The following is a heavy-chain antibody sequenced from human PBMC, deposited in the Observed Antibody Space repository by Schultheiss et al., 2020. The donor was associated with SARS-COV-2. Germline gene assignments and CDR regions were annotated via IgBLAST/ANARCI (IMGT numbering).Heavy chain of an antibody. CDR1: GFTVSSNY. CDR3: TSLGYGDYYYYYGMDV. V-gene: IGHV3-23*01. J-gene: IGHJ6*02. Sequence: GGSLRLSCAASGFTVSSNYMSWVRQAPGKGLEWVSAISGSGGSTYYADSVKGRFTISRDNSKNTLSQQMNSLRAEDTAVYYCTSLGYGDYYYYYGMDVWGQGTTVTVSS. D-gene: IGHD4-17*01. CDR2: ISGSGGST.